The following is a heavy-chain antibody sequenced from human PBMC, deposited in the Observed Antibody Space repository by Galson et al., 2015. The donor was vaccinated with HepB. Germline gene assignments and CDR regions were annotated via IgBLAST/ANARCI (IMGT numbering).Heavy chain of an antibody. CDR2: INAGNGNT. CDR3: ARLQSGYGDRKTDYYYYYGMDV. D-gene: IGHD4-17*01. V-gene: IGHV1-3*01. CDR1: GYTFTSYA. Sequence: SVKVSCKASGYTFTSYAMHWVRQAPGQRLEWMGWINAGNGNTKYSQKFQGRVTITRDTSASTAYMELSSLRSEDTAVYYCARLQSGYGDRKTDYYYYYGMDVWGQGTTVTVSS. J-gene: IGHJ6*02.